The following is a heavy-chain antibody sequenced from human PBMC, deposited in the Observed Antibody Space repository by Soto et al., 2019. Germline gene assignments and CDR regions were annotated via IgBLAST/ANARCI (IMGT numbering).Heavy chain of an antibody. CDR1: NASMSRCY. D-gene: IGHD4-17*01. J-gene: IGHJ4*02. Sequence: PSETLSVTCTGSNASMSRCYWSGSRQPPGKGLEWMGYTHYSGSTHYNPSLKRRVTMSLDTSKKQFSLRLTSLTTADTAVYYCARSSDSGGYTYFHSWGKGPLVTGS. CDR2: THYSGST. CDR3: ARSSDSGGYTYFHS. V-gene: IGHV4-59*01.